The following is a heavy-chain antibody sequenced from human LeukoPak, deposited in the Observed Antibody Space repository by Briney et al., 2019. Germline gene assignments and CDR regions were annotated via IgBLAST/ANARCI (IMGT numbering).Heavy chain of an antibody. CDR2: IYYIGST. CDR1: GGSISTYY. J-gene: IGHJ2*01. Sequence: SETLSLTCNVSGGSISTYYWSWIRQSPGKGLEWIGNIYYIGSTNYNPSLQSRVTMSVDTSKNQFSLNLSSVTAADTAVYYCARVNPSYGDYGGAHMHIYWYFDLWGRGTLVTVSS. D-gene: IGHD4-17*01. V-gene: IGHV4-59*01. CDR3: ARVNPSYGDYGGAHMHIYWYFDL.